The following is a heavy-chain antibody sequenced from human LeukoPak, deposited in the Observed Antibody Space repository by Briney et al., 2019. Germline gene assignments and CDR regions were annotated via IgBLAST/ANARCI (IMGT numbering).Heavy chain of an antibody. D-gene: IGHD3-22*01. J-gene: IGHJ4*02. CDR2: ISAYNGNT. CDR3: ARDVHYDSSGSNYFDY. CDR1: GYTFTSYG. Sequence: ASVKVSCKASGYTFTSYGISWVRQAPGQGLEWMGWISAYNGNTNYAQKLRGRVTMTTDTSTSTAYMELRSLRSDDTAVYYCARDVHYDSSGSNYFDYWGQGTLVTVSS. V-gene: IGHV1-18*01.